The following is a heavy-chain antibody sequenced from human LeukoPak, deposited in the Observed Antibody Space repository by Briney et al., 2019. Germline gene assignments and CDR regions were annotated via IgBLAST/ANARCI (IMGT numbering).Heavy chain of an antibody. V-gene: IGHV4-59*12. Sequence: SETLSPTCTVSGGSIISYYWSWIRQPPGKGLEWIGYIHYSGSTNYNPSLKSRVTISVDTSKNQFSLKLSSVTAADTAVYYCARGRSDILTGYYWLDYWGQGTLVTVSS. CDR3: ARGRSDILTGYYWLDY. CDR2: IHYSGST. J-gene: IGHJ4*02. D-gene: IGHD3-9*01. CDR1: GGSIISYY.